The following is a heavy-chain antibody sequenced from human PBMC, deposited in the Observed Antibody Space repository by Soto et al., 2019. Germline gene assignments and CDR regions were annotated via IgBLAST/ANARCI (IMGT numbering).Heavy chain of an antibody. J-gene: IGHJ4*02. D-gene: IGHD3-10*01. CDR3: ARGPNMVRGVIITPDFDY. Sequence: SETLSLTCAVSGGSISSGGYSWSWIRQPPGKGLEWIGYIYHSGSTYYNPSLKSRVTISVDRSKNQFSLKLGSVTAADTAVYYCARGPNMVRGVIITPDFDYWGQGTLVTVSS. CDR1: GGSISSGGYS. CDR2: IYHSGST. V-gene: IGHV4-30-2*01.